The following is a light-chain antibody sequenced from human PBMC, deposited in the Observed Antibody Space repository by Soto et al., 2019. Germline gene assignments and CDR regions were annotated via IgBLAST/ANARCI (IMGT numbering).Light chain of an antibody. Sequence: QSVLTQPPTVSGAPGQTVTISCTGSSSDIGAGGDVHWYQQLLGAAPKLLIYKNVYRPSGVPDRFSGFKSGTSASLAITGLQAEDEADYYCQSYDSGLSTAIFGTGTKVTVL. V-gene: IGLV1-40*01. CDR1: SSDIGAGGD. J-gene: IGLJ1*01. CDR2: KNV. CDR3: QSYDSGLSTAI.